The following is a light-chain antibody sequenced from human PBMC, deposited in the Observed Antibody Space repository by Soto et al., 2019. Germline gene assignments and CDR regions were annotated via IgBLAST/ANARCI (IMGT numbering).Light chain of an antibody. CDR1: RSNIGSNT. CDR3: QSYDSSLSASYV. CDR2: GNT. J-gene: IGLJ1*01. Sequence: QSVLTQPPSASGTPGQRVTISCSGSRSNIGSNTVNWYQQLPGKAPKLLIYGNTNRPSGVPDRFSGSKSGTSASLAITGLQAEDEADYYCQSYDSSLSASYVFGGGTKVTVL. V-gene: IGLV1-40*01.